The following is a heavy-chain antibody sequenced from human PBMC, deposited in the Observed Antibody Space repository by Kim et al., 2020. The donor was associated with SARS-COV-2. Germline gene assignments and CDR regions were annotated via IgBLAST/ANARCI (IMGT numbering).Heavy chain of an antibody. J-gene: IGHJ4*02. D-gene: IGHD1-26*01. CDR2: SKYDGSED. V-gene: IGHV3-33*08. CDR3: ARENWGSYDY. Sequence: GGSLRLSCGASGFSLNNYGMHWVRQTPGKGLEWVAVSKYDGSEDYYAYSVRGRFTISRDNSRGTLYLQMNSLRSDDTAVYYCARENWGSYDYWGQGTLVTVSS. CDR1: GFSLNNYG.